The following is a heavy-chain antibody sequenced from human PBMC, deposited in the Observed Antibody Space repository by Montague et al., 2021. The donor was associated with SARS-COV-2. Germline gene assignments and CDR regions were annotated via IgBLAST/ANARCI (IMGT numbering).Heavy chain of an antibody. CDR2: TYYRSEWYS. Sequence: CAISGDSVSTHSGTWNWVRLSPSRGLEWLGRTYYRSEWYSDCSVSVKSRISINPDTSKNQFSLQLNSVTPEDTAVYYCARAERGSCGDGNCYQYFFNYWGQGTLVTVSS. J-gene: IGHJ4*02. V-gene: IGHV6-1*01. CDR1: GDSVSTHSGT. CDR3: ARAERGSCGDGNCYQYFFNY. D-gene: IGHD2-15*01.